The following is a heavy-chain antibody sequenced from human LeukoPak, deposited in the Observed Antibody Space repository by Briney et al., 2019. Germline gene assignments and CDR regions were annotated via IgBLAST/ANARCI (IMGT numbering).Heavy chain of an antibody. Sequence: QPGRSLRLSCAASGFTFSSYGMHWVRQAPGKGLEWVAVISYDGSNKYYADSVKGRFTISRDNSKNTLYLQMNSLRAEDTAVYYCARVRQQLLDLYGMDVWGQGTTVTVSS. CDR2: ISYDGSNK. V-gene: IGHV3-30*03. CDR1: GFTFSSYG. CDR3: ARVRQQLLDLYGMDV. D-gene: IGHD6-13*01. J-gene: IGHJ6*02.